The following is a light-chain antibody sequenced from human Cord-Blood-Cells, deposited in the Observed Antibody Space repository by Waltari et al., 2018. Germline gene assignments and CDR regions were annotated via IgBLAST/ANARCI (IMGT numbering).Light chain of an antibody. CDR3: QQRSNRAPWT. Sequence: EIVLTQSPATLSLSPGERATLSCRASQSVSSYLAWYQQKPGQAPRLLIYDASNRATGIPARVSGSGSGTDFKLTISSLEPEDLAVYYCQQRSNRAPWTFGQGTKVEIK. CDR1: QSVSSY. J-gene: IGKJ1*01. CDR2: DAS. V-gene: IGKV3-11*01.